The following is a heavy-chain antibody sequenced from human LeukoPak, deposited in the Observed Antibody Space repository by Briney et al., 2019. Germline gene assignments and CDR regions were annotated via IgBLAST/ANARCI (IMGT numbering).Heavy chain of an antibody. V-gene: IGHV4-34*01. Sequence: KPSETLSLTCAVYGGSFSGYYWSWIRQPPGKGLEWIGEINHSGSTNYNPSPKSRVTISVDTSKNQFSLKLSSVTAADTAVYYCARGYCSSTSCYRPPFDYWGQGTLVTVSS. CDR3: ARGYCSSTSCYRPPFDY. CDR1: GGSFSGYY. D-gene: IGHD2-2*01. CDR2: INHSGST. J-gene: IGHJ4*02.